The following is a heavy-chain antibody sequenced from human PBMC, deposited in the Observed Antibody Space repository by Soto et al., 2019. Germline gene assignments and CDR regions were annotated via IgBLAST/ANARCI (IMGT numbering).Heavy chain of an antibody. CDR1: GFTFSNAW. CDR2: IKSKTDGGTT. D-gene: IGHD5-12*01. J-gene: IGHJ4*02. V-gene: IGHV3-15*01. Sequence: GGSLRLSCAASGFTFSNAWMSWVRQAPGKGLEWVGRIKSKTDGGTTDYAAPVKGRFTISRDDSKNTLYLQMNSLKTEDTAVYYCKRGYDSPTGQDDYWGQGTLVTVSS. CDR3: KRGYDSPTGQDDY.